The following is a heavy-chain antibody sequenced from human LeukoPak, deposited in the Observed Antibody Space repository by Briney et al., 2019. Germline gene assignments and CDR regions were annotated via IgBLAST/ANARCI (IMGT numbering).Heavy chain of an antibody. D-gene: IGHD6-13*01. CDR1: GGSISSGDYY. Sequence: SETLSLTCTVSGGSISSGDYYWSWIRQPPGKGLEWIGFIYYSGSTYYNPSLKSRVTISLDTSKNQFSLKLSSVTAADTAVYYCARGAYGSSWYFGRWGQGTQVTVSS. V-gene: IGHV4-30-4*01. CDR3: ARGAYGSSWYFGR. J-gene: IGHJ4*02. CDR2: IYYSGST.